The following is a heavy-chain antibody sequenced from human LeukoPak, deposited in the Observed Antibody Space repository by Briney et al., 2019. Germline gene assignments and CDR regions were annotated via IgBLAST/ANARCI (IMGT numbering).Heavy chain of an antibody. CDR3: ARDRGMAARYYGMDV. Sequence: PGGSLRLSCAASGFTFSNCRMNWVRQAPGKGLEWVSYIRSSGSAINYADSVKGRFTISRDNAKNSLYLQMNSLRDEDTAVYYCARDRGMAARYYGMDVWGQGTTVTVSS. J-gene: IGHJ6*02. CDR1: GFTFSNCR. CDR2: IRSSGSAI. V-gene: IGHV3-48*02. D-gene: IGHD6-6*01.